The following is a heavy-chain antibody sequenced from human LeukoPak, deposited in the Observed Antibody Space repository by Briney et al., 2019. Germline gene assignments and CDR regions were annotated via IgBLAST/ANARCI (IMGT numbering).Heavy chain of an antibody. CDR1: GYTFTGYY. Sequence: ASVKVSCKASGYTFTGYYMHWVRQAPGQGLEWMGWINPNSGGTNYAQKFQGRVTMTRDTSISTAYMELSRLRSDDTAVYYCARELQQLEAYYYYYMDVWGKGTTVTISS. J-gene: IGHJ6*03. V-gene: IGHV1-2*02. CDR2: INPNSGGT. CDR3: ARELQQLEAYYYYYMDV. D-gene: IGHD6-13*01.